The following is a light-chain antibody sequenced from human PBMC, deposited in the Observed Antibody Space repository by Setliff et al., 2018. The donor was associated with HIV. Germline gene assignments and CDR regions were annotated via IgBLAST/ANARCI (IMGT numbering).Light chain of an antibody. J-gene: IGLJ3*02. V-gene: IGLV2-23*02. CDR2: DVT. Sequence: QSALAQPASVSGPPGQSITISCTGSSSDVGYYESVPWYQHHPGEVPKLIIYDVTKRPSGVSSRFSGSKSGNTASLTISGLHSEDEADYYCCSFVGSDSWMFGGGTKFTVL. CDR1: SSDVGYYES. CDR3: CSFVGSDSWM.